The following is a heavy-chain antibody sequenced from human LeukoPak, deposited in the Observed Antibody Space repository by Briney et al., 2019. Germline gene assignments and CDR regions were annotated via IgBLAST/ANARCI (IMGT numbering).Heavy chain of an antibody. CDR3: TTAVWVDVDTAMVGVPH. Sequence: PGGSLRLSCAASGFTFSSYGMHWVRQAPGKGLEWVGRIKSKTDGGTTDYAAPVKGRFTISRDDSKNTLYLQMNSLKTEDTAVYYCTTAVWVDVDTAMVGVPHWGQGTLDTVSS. CDR1: GFTFSSYG. CDR2: IKSKTDGGTT. D-gene: IGHD5-18*01. J-gene: IGHJ4*02. V-gene: IGHV3-15*01.